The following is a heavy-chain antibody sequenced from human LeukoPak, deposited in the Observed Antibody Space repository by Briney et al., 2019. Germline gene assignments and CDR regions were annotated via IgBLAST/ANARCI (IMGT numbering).Heavy chain of an antibody. Sequence: GGSLRLSCAASGFTFSSYGMHWVRQTTGKSLEWVSGIGTAGDTYYPGSVKGRFTISRENAKNSLFLQMNSLRAGDTAVYYCAKSTAMAGSYNWFDPWGQGTLVTVSS. D-gene: IGHD5-24*01. V-gene: IGHV3-13*04. CDR2: IGTAGDT. J-gene: IGHJ5*02. CDR3: AKSTAMAGSYNWFDP. CDR1: GFTFSSYG.